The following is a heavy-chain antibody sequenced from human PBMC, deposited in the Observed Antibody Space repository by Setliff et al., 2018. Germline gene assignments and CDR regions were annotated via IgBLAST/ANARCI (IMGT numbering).Heavy chain of an antibody. CDR1: GGSINSGLYY. Sequence: SETLSLTCTVSGGSINSGLYYWSWIRQPAGEKPTWIGHVYSTGSTNYNPSFESRVSISVDKSNNQFSLKMTSVTAADTAMYYCVRDRYGRNSDGSGVYNWFDSWGQGILVTVSS. CDR3: VRDRYGRNSDGSGVYNWFDS. D-gene: IGHD2-15*01. V-gene: IGHV4-61*09. CDR2: VYSTGST. J-gene: IGHJ5*01.